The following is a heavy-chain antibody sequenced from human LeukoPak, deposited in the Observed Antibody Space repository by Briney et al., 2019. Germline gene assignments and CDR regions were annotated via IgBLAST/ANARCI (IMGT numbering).Heavy chain of an antibody. CDR2: IIPIFGTA. CDR3: ATGANLGYCSGGSCYSDGY. D-gene: IGHD2-15*01. CDR1: GGTFSSYA. Sequence: ASVKVSCKASGGTFSSYAISWVRQAPGQGLEWMGGIIPIFGTANYAQKFQGRVTMTEDTSTDTAYMELSSLRSEDTAVYYCATGANLGYCSGGSCYSDGYWGQGTLVTVSS. J-gene: IGHJ4*02. V-gene: IGHV1-69*06.